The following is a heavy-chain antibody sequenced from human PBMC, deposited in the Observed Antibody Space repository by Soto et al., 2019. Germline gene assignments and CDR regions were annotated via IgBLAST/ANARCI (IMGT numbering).Heavy chain of an antibody. J-gene: IGHJ3*02. Sequence: SVKVSCKASGGTFSSCTISWVRQAPGQGLEWMGGIIPIFGTANYAQKFQGRVTITADESTSTAYMELSSLRSEDTAVYYCASQYSSSSGPDAFDIWGQGTMVTVSS. CDR1: GGTFSSCT. CDR3: ASQYSSSSGPDAFDI. CDR2: IIPIFGTA. V-gene: IGHV1-69*01. D-gene: IGHD6-6*01.